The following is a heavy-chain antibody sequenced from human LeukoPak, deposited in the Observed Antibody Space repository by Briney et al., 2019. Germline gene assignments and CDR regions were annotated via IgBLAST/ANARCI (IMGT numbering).Heavy chain of an antibody. CDR1: GGSISSGSYY. D-gene: IGHD3-16*02. V-gene: IGHV4-61*02. CDR3: ARHVYDYVWGSYPNTVFDY. J-gene: IGHJ4*02. Sequence: SETLSLTCTVSGGSISSGSYYWSWIRQPAGKGLEWIGRIYTSGSTNYNPSLKSRVTISVDTSKNQFSLKLSSVTAADTAVYYCARHVYDYVWGSYPNTVFDYWGQGTLVTVSS. CDR2: IYTSGST.